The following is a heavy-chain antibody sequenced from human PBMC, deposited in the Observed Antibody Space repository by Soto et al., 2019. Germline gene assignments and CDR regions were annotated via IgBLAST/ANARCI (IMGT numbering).Heavy chain of an antibody. Sequence: SQTLSLTCAISGGSVSTDSATWEWIRQSPSRGLEWLGRTYYRSKWYNDYAVSVKGRITINPDTSNNQLSLQLNSVTPDDTAVYYCARLIGNSWLDSWGQGTLVTVSS. J-gene: IGHJ5*01. CDR2: TYYRSKWYN. V-gene: IGHV6-1*01. D-gene: IGHD2-8*01. CDR3: ARLIGNSWLDS. CDR1: GGSVSTDSAT.